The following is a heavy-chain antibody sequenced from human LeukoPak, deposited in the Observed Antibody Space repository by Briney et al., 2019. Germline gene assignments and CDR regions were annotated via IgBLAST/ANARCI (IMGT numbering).Heavy chain of an antibody. V-gene: IGHV1-2*02. CDR2: INPNSGGT. CDR1: GYTFTGYY. J-gene: IGHJ6*03. CDR3: ARGTVAPAYYYYYMDV. D-gene: IGHD6-19*01. Sequence: ASVKVSCKASGYTFTGYYMHWVRQAPGQGLEWMGWINPNSGGTNYAQKFQGRVTMTRDTSISTAYMELSRLRSDDTAVYYCARGTVAPAYYYYYMDVWGKGTTVTVSS.